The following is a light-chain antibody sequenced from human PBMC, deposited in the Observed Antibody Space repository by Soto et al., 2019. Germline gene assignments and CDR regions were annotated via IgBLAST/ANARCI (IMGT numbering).Light chain of an antibody. CDR1: SSDIGSYNY. V-gene: IGLV2-11*01. J-gene: IGLJ2*01. Sequence: QSALTQPRSVSGSPGQSVTISCTGTSSDIGSYNYVSWYQQHPGKAPKLMIYDVTKRPSGVPDRFSGSKSGNTASLTISGLQADDEADYYCYSYADSRALFGGGTKLTVL. CDR3: YSYADSRAL. CDR2: DVT.